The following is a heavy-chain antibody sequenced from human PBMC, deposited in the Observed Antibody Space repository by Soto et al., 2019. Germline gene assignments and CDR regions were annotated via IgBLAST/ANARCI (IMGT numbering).Heavy chain of an antibody. CDR3: ATCQLGEYYYAMDI. V-gene: IGHV4-4*02. CDR2: IYDSGNT. J-gene: IGHJ6*02. Sequence: SETMSLTCGVSGDSITTYKWWTWVRQTPGKGLEWIGEIYDSGNTRYNPSLKSRVTISKDTSKNELSLKLNSVTVADTAVYYCATCQLGEYYYAMDIWGQGTTVTVSS. D-gene: IGHD7-27*01. CDR1: GDSITTYKW.